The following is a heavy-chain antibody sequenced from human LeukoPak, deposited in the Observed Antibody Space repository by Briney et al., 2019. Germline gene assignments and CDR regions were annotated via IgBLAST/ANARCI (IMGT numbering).Heavy chain of an antibody. CDR1: GFTFSRSA. J-gene: IGHJ4*02. CDR3: AKANYSGSYYFDS. CDR2: FSASGGTT. Sequence: GGSLRLSCAASGFTFSRSAMNWVRQAPGKGLEWVSSFSASGGTTYYADSVKGRFTISRDNSKNTLSVQMNSLRAEDTAVYYCAKANYSGSYYFDSWGREPWSPSPQ. D-gene: IGHD1-26*01. V-gene: IGHV3-23*01.